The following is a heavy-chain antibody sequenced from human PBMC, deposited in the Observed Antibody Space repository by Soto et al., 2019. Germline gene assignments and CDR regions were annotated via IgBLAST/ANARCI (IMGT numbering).Heavy chain of an antibody. V-gene: IGHV4-30-4*01. Sequence: QVQLQESGPGLVKPSQTLSLTCTVSGGSISSGDYYWSWIRQPPGKGLEWIGYIYYSGSTSYNPSLKSRVTISVDTSKNQFSLKLSSVTAADTAXXXXXXXXXXXXXXXDYWGQGTLVTVSS. CDR1: GGSISSGDYY. CDR2: IYYSGST. CDR3: XXXXXXXXXXXDY. J-gene: IGHJ4*02.